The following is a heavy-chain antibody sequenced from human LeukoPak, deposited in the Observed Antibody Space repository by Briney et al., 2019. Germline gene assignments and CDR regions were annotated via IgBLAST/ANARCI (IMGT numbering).Heavy chain of an antibody. J-gene: IGHJ4*02. CDR2: INQDASRK. CDR1: GFSLGSYW. D-gene: IGHD5-24*01. CDR3: VREGPNLFEY. Sequence: GGSLRLPCTASGFSLGSYWMSWVRQAPGKGLEWVANINQDASRKYYAGSVTGRFSVSRDNAQNSLHLQMDSLRAEDTAVYYCVREGPNLFEYWGQGTLVTVSS. V-gene: IGHV3-7*03.